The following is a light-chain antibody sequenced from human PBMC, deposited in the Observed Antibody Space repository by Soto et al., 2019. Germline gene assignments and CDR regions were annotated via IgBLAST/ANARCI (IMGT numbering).Light chain of an antibody. CDR2: KAS. V-gene: IGKV1-5*03. Sequence: DIQMTQSPSTLSASVGDRVTITCRASQSTSSWLAWYQQKPGKAPKLLIYKASSLQSGVPSRFSGSGSGTEFTLTISSLQPDDFETYYCQQYNSYPYTFGQGTKLEIK. J-gene: IGKJ2*01. CDR3: QQYNSYPYT. CDR1: QSTSSW.